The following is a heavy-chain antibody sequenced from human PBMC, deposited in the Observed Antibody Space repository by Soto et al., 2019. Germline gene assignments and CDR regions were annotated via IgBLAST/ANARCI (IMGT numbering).Heavy chain of an antibody. D-gene: IGHD2-2*01. J-gene: IGHJ4*02. CDR3: ARDIVVVPAALGDY. Sequence: GGSLRLSCAASGFTFSSYSMNWVRQAPGKGLEWVSSISSSSSYIYYADSVKGRFTISRDNAKNSLYLQMNSLRAEDTAVYYCARDIVVVPAALGDYWGQGTLVTVS. V-gene: IGHV3-21*01. CDR2: ISSSSSYI. CDR1: GFTFSSYS.